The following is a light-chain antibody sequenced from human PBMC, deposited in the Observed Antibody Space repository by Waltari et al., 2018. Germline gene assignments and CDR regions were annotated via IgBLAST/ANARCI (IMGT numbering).Light chain of an antibody. Sequence: QSALTQPASVSGSPGQSITIPCTGTSRDVGSYDLVSWYHQHPGKAPKPIIYEVNERPSGVSNRFSGSKSGNTASLTISGLQAEDEADYYCCSYAGVDTFYVFGTGTKLTVL. CDR3: CSYAGVDTFYV. J-gene: IGLJ1*01. CDR2: EVN. CDR1: SRDVGSYDL. V-gene: IGLV2-23*02.